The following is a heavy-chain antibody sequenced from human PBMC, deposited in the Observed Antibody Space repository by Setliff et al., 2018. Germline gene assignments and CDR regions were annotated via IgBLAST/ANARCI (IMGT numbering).Heavy chain of an antibody. CDR3: ARSGSFGMRYWFDY. V-gene: IGHV1-2*02. J-gene: IGHJ4*02. CDR1: GNSFTVFY. D-gene: IGHD1-26*01. CDR2: ISPHSGGT. Sequence: ASVQVSCKSSGNSFTVFYLHWVRQAPGQGLEWMGWISPHSGGTHYAQKFQSRVRMTRDTSTYAAYLELSDLTSDDTAMYYCARSGSFGMRYWFDYWGQGALVTVSS.